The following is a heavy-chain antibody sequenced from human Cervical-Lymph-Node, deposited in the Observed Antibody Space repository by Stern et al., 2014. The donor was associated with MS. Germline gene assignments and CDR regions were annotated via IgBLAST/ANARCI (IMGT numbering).Heavy chain of an antibody. D-gene: IGHD3-22*01. CDR3: ARDHFTTSLDV. V-gene: IGHV4-31*03. CDR1: GGSISSDNYY. Sequence: VHLVESGPGLVKPSQTLSLTCTVSGGSISSDNYYWTWIRQHPGKGLEWIGHFYYSGTTYYNPSLKSRVSITVDTSQNLFSLRLSSVTAADTAVYYCARDHFTTSLDVWGHGTTVTVS. J-gene: IGHJ6*02. CDR2: FYYSGTT.